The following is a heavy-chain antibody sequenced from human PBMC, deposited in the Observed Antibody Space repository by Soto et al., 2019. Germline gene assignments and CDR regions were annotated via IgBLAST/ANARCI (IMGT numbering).Heavy chain of an antibody. J-gene: IGHJ2*01. CDR2: ISAYNGNT. Sequence: QVQLVQSGAEVKKPGASVKVSCKASGYTFTSYGISWVRQAPGQGLEWMGWISAYNGNTNYAQKLQGRVTMTTDTSXXTAYMELRSLRSDDTAVYYCARDLGVLVPAAPFDLWGRGTLVTVSS. D-gene: IGHD2-2*01. CDR3: ARDLGVLVPAAPFDL. CDR1: GYTFTSYG. V-gene: IGHV1-18*01.